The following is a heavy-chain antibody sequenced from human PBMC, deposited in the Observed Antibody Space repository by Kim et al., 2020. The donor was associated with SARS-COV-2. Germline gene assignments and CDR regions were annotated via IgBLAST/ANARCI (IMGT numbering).Heavy chain of an antibody. D-gene: IGHD2-21*01. J-gene: IGHJ3*02. CDR3: AKNCGGDCSRTAFDI. Sequence: QKFQGRVTITADESTSTAYMELSSLRAEDTAVYYCAKNCGGDCSRTAFDIWGQGTMVTVSS. V-gene: IGHV1-69*01.